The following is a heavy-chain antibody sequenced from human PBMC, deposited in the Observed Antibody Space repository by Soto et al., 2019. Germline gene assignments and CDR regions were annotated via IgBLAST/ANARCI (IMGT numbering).Heavy chain of an antibody. D-gene: IGHD3-10*01. CDR1: GCSISSSGYY. V-gene: IGHV4-31*03. Sequence: QVQLQESGPGLVKPSQTLSLTCTVSGCSISSSGYYWSWIRQHPGKGLEWIGYIYYSGTTYYSPSLKSRVTISVDTSKNQFSLKLSSVTAADTAVYYCARVGEIIGDHWGQGTLVTVSS. CDR3: ARVGEIIGDH. J-gene: IGHJ5*02. CDR2: IYYSGTT.